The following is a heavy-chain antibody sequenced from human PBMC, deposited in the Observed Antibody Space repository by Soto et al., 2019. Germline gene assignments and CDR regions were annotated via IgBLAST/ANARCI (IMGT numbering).Heavy chain of an antibody. CDR2: LYNSETT. V-gene: IGHV3-53*01. CDR1: GLEVSYNY. J-gene: IGHJ5*02. Sequence: GGSLRLSCAASGLEVSYNYMNWVRQAPGKGLEWVSVLYNSETTYYAESVKGRSTISRDTVKNTVYLEMNNLRVDDTAVYYCARDKTQGAGWFDPWGRGTLVTVSS. CDR3: ARDKTQGAGWFDP.